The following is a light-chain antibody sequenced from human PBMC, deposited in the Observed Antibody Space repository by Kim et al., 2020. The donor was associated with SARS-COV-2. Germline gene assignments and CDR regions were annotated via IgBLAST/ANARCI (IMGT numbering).Light chain of an antibody. CDR2: DNN. V-gene: IGLV1-51*01. CDR1: TSNIGNNY. J-gene: IGLJ2*01. CDR3: GTWDSSLTAVV. Sequence: QSVLTQPPSVSAAPGQKVTISCSGSTSNIGNNYVSWYQQYPGTAPKLLIYDNNKRPSGTPDRFSGSKSGTSATLGVTGLQTWDEADYYCGTWDSSLTAVVFGGGTKVTVL.